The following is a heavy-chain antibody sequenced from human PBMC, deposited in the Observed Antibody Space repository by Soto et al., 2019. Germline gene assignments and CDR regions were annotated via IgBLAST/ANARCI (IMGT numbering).Heavy chain of an antibody. CDR3: AKSRSSSWYDPPHI. CDR1: GGTFSSYA. Sequence: ASVKVSCEACGGTFSSYAISWVRQAPGQGLEWMGGIIPIFGTANYAQKFQGRVTITADESTSTAYMELSSLRSEDTAVYYCAKSRSSSWYDPPHIWGQGTMVTVSS. J-gene: IGHJ3*02. CDR2: IIPIFGTA. D-gene: IGHD6-13*01. V-gene: IGHV1-69*13.